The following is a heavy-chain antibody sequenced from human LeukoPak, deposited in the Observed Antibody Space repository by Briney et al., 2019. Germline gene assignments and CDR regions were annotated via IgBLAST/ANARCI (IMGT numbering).Heavy chain of an antibody. J-gene: IGHJ4*02. Sequence: AGGSLRLSCAASGFTFSSYAMHWVRQAPGKGLEWVAVISYDGSNKYYADSVKGRFTISRDNSKNSLYLQMNSLRAEDTAVYYCARTRITMIVGLASRFDYWGQGTLVTVSS. CDR3: ARTRITMIVGLASRFDY. D-gene: IGHD3-22*01. CDR1: GFTFSSYA. CDR2: ISYDGSNK. V-gene: IGHV3-30-3*01.